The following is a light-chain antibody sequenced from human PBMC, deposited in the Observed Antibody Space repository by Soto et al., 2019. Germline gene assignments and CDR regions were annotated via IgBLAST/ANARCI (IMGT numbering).Light chain of an antibody. CDR1: QSVSAN. CDR3: QQYHIWPKWT. V-gene: IGKV3-15*01. Sequence: EIVMTQSPDTLSVSPGEGATLSCRASQSVSANLAWYHQRPGQAPRLLIYGASTRATGIPGRFIGGGSGTEFTLTISSLQSEDFGIYFCQQYHIWPKWTFGRGTKVDI. J-gene: IGKJ1*01. CDR2: GAS.